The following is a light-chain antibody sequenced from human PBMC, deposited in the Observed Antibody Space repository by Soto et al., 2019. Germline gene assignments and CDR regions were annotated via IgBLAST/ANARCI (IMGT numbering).Light chain of an antibody. CDR2: DVS. J-gene: IGLJ1*01. Sequence: QSALTQPRSVSGSPGQSVTISCTGTSSDVGGYKYVSWYQQHPGKAPKLMIYDVSKRPSGVPDRFSGSKSANTASLTISGLQPEDEADYYCSSYADRIHVFGTGTKVTVL. V-gene: IGLV2-11*01. CDR3: SSYADRIHV. CDR1: SSDVGGYKY.